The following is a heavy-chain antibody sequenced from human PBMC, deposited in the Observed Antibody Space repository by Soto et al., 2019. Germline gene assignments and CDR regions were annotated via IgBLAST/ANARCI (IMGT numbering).Heavy chain of an antibody. J-gene: IGHJ4*02. Sequence: PSETLSLTCTVSGGSISSGDYYWSWIRQPPGKGLEWIGYIHYSGSTSYNPSLKSRVTISVDTSKNQFSLKLSSVTAADTAVYYCARVVGYDYRFDYWGQGTLVTVS. CDR2: IHYSGST. CDR3: ARVVGYDYRFDY. V-gene: IGHV4-30-4*01. CDR1: GGSISSGDYY. D-gene: IGHD3-16*01.